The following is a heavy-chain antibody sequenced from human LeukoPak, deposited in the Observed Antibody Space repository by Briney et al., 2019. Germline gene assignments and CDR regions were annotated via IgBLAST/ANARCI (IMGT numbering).Heavy chain of an antibody. V-gene: IGHV3-23*01. D-gene: IGHD3-22*01. CDR1: GFTFSSYA. Sequence: GGSLRLSCAASGFTFSSYAIHWVRQAPGKGLEWVSAISGSGGSTYYADSVKGRFIISRDNSKNRLYLQMNSLRAEDTAVYYCAKLLYYYDSSQPYWGQGTLVTVSS. CDR3: AKLLYYYDSSQPY. CDR2: ISGSGGST. J-gene: IGHJ4*02.